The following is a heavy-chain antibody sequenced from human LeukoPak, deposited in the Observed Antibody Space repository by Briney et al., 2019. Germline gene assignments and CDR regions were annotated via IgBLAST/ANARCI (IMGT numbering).Heavy chain of an antibody. D-gene: IGHD3-10*01. CDR3: ARRWPGEALY. J-gene: IGHJ4*02. V-gene: IGHV1-2*02. Sequence: GASVKVSCKASGYTFTSYGISWVRQAPGQGLEWMGWINPNSGGTNYAQKFQGRVTMTRDTSISTAYMELSRLRSDDTAVYYCARRWPGEALYWGQGTLVTVSS. CDR1: GYTFTSYG. CDR2: INPNSGGT.